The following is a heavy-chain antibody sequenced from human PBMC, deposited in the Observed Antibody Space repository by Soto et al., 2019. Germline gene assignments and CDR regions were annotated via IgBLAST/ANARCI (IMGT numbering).Heavy chain of an antibody. J-gene: IGHJ5*02. V-gene: IGHV1-18*01. CDR2: ISPYNGNT. Sequence: QVPLVQSGAEVKKPGASVKVSCKTSGYTFTTYGVSWVRQAPGQGLEWMGWISPYNGNTNYAQRLQGRVTLTTDTSTNTAYMELRSLRSDDTALYYCAREDGYCSGGSCHSGGWLEPWGQGTLVTVSS. CDR1: GYTFTTYG. CDR3: AREDGYCSGGSCHSGGWLEP. D-gene: IGHD2-15*01.